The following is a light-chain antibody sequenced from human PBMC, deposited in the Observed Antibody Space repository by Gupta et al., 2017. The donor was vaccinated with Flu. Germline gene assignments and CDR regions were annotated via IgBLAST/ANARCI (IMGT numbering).Light chain of an antibody. CDR2: DAS. CDR1: QSVSSF. CDR3: QQRRSWPLT. Sequence: RATLSWSPGERAALSCRASQSVSSFLAWYQQKPGQAPRLLVYDASNRATGIPARFSGSGSGTEFTLTISSREPEDFAVYYCQQRRSWPLTFGQGTPLEIK. V-gene: IGKV3-11*01. J-gene: IGKJ5*01.